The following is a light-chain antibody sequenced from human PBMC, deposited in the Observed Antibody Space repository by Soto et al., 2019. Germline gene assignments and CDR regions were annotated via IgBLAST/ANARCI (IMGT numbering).Light chain of an antibody. CDR3: CSYAGSYSYV. J-gene: IGLJ1*01. Sequence: QSVLTQPRPVSGSPGQSVTISCTGTSSDVGGYNYVSWYQQHPGKAPKLMIYDVSKRPSGVPDRFSGFKSGNTASLTISGLQAEDEADYYCCSYAGSYSYVFGTGTKVTVL. CDR2: DVS. CDR1: SSDVGGYNY. V-gene: IGLV2-11*01.